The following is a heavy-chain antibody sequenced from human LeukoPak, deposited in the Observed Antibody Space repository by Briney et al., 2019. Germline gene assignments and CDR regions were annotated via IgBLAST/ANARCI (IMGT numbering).Heavy chain of an antibody. Sequence: GGSLRLSCAASGFTFSSYGMHWVRQAPGKGLEWVSSISSSSSCIYYADSVKGRFTISRDNAKNSLYLQMNSLRAEDTAVYYCAREAYCSSTSCTHYYYYYGMDVWGQGTTVTVSS. CDR2: ISSSSSCI. V-gene: IGHV3-21*01. CDR3: AREAYCSSTSCTHYYYYYGMDV. CDR1: GFTFSSYG. J-gene: IGHJ6*02. D-gene: IGHD2-2*01.